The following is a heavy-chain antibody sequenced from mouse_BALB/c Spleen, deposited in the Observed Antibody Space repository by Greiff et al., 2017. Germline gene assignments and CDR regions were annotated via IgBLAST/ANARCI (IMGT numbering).Heavy chain of an antibody. D-gene: IGHD2-4*01. Sequence: DVMLVESGGGLVQPGGSLKLSCAASGFTFSSYGMSWVRQTPDKRLELVATINSNGGSTYYPDSVKGRFTISRDNAKNTLYLQMSSLKSEDTAMYYCARDQDYDYDAAWFAYWGQGTLVTVSA. CDR2: INSNGGST. J-gene: IGHJ3*01. CDR1: GFTFSSYG. CDR3: ARDQDYDYDAAWFAY. V-gene: IGHV5-6-3*01.